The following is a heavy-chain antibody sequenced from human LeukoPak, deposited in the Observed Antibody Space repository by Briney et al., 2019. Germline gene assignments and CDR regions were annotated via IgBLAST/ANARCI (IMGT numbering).Heavy chain of an antibody. CDR1: GFTFSSYA. CDR2: ISGNSGST. J-gene: IGHJ4*02. D-gene: IGHD2-2*01. V-gene: IGHV3-23*01. Sequence: GGSLRLSCAASGFTFSSYAMSWVRQAPGKGLEWVSAISGNSGSTYYADSVKGRFTISRDSSKNTLYLRMNSLRAEDTAVYYCAKEAFAVVPAAKSDYWGQGTLVTVSP. CDR3: AKEAFAVVPAAKSDY.